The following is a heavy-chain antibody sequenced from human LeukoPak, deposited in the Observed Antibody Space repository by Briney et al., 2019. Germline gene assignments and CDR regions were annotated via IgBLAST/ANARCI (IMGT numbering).Heavy chain of an antibody. CDR2: IYYSGST. CDR3: ARDSWGPYYYYGMDV. D-gene: IGHD7-27*01. CDR1: GGPISSGGYY. J-gene: IGHJ6*02. V-gene: IGHV4-31*03. Sequence: PSETLSLTCTVSGGPISSGGYYWSWIRQHPGKGLEWIGYIYYSGSTYYNPSLKSRVTISVDTSKNQFSLKLSSVTAADTAVYYCARDSWGPYYYYGMDVWGQGTTVTVSS.